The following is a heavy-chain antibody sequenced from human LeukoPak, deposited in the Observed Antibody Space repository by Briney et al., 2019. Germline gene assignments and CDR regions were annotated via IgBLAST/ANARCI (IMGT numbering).Heavy chain of an antibody. Sequence: GGSLRLSCAASGFTVSSNYMSWVRQAPGKGLEWVSVIYSGGSTYYADSVKGRFTISRDNSKNTLYLQMNSLRAEDTAVYYCARLSSYGGNAKFDYWGQGTLVTVSS. CDR2: IYSGGST. J-gene: IGHJ4*02. V-gene: IGHV3-66*02. D-gene: IGHD4-23*01. CDR1: GFTVSSNY. CDR3: ARLSSYGGNAKFDY.